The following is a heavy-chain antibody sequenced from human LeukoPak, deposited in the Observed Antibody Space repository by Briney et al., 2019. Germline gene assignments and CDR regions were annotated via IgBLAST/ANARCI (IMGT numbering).Heavy chain of an antibody. CDR1: GYTFSSCA. V-gene: IGHV3-64*01. Sequence: GGSLRLSCAASGYTFSSCAMHWVRQAPGKGLEYVSAISSNGGSTYYANSVKGRFTISRDNSKNTLYLQMGSLRAEDMAVYYCASIAARPRVYDDYWGQGTLVTVSS. J-gene: IGHJ4*02. CDR3: ASIAARPRVYDDY. D-gene: IGHD6-6*01. CDR2: ISSNGGST.